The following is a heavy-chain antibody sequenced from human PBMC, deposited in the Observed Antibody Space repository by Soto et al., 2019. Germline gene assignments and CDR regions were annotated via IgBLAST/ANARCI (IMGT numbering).Heavy chain of an antibody. CDR2: IYGSGRGI. CDR1: GLPHSSFA. V-gene: IGHV3-23*05. CDR3: EKDGVYNDGLWLMDH. Sequence: GGSLTLSCTASGLPHSSFAMMWVRPPPGNGLECVSGIYGSGRGIAYADSVKGRFTISRDNTKNTVYLQMTDLRADDTAVSFCEKDGVYNDGLWLMDHWGQGTQVTVSS. D-gene: IGHD2-21*01. J-gene: IGHJ4*02.